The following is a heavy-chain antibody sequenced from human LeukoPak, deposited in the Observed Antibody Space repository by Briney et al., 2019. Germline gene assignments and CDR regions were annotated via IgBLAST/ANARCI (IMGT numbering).Heavy chain of an antibody. CDR2: ISAYIGNT. J-gene: IGHJ4*01. V-gene: IGHV1-18*01. CDR3: AKSGSHDYGDYYFDY. CDR1: GYTFTSFG. D-gene: IGHD4-17*01. Sequence: ASVKVSCKASGYTFTSFGISWVRQAPGQGLEWLGWISAYIGNTNYAQTLQGRVTLTTDTSTSTAYMELRSLRSDDTALYYCAKSGSHDYGDYYFDYWGQGTLVTVSS.